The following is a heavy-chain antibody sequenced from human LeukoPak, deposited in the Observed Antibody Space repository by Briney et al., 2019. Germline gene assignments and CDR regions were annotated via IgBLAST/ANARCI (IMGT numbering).Heavy chain of an antibody. D-gene: IGHD3-16*02. J-gene: IGHJ4*02. CDR1: GGSFSGYY. V-gene: IGHV4-34*01. CDR2: INHSGST. Sequence: SETLSLTCAVYGGSFSGYYWSWVRQPPGKGLEWIGEINHSGSTNYNPSLRSRVTISVDTSKTQFSLKLSSVTAADTAVYYCARADYVWGSYRTRYYFDYWGQGTLVTVSS. CDR3: ARADYVWGSYRTRYYFDY.